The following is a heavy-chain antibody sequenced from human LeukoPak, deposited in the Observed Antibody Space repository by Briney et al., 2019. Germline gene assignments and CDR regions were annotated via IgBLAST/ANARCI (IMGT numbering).Heavy chain of an antibody. J-gene: IGHJ4*02. D-gene: IGHD5-12*01. Sequence: SETLSLTCAVYGGSFSGYYWSWVRQPPGKGLEWIGEIYHSGSTNYNPSLKSRVTISVDKSKNQFSLKLSSVTAADTAVYYCARGAGYSGYGEDYWGQGALVTVSS. CDR2: IYHSGST. V-gene: IGHV4-34*01. CDR1: GGSFSGYY. CDR3: ARGAGYSGYGEDY.